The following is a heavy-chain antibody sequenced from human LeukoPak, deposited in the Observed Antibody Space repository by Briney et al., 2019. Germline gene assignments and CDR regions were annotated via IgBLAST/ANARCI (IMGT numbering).Heavy chain of an antibody. CDR1: GGSISSSSYY. D-gene: IGHD3-22*01. J-gene: IGHJ4*02. Sequence: SETLSLTCTVSGGSISSSSYYWDWIRQPPGKGLEWIGSIYYSGSTYYNPSLKSRVTISVDTSKNQFSLKLSSVTAADTAVYYCARRGYYDSSGYYLKWGQGTLVTVSS. CDR3: ARRGYYDSSGYYLK. V-gene: IGHV4-39*07. CDR2: IYYSGST.